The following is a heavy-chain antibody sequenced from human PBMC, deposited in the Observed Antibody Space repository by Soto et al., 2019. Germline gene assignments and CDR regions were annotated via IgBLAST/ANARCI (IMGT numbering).Heavy chain of an antibody. V-gene: IGHV5-51*01. D-gene: IGHD3-16*01. J-gene: IGHJ6*02. Sequence: PGESLKISCKGSGYSFTSYWIGWVRQMPGKGLEWMGIIYPGDSDTRYSPSFQGQVTISADKSISTAYLQWSSLKASDTAMYYCARVSGTFSRLVAYYYYGMDVWGQGTTVTVSS. CDR1: GYSFTSYW. CDR2: IYPGDSDT. CDR3: ARVSGTFSRLVAYYYYGMDV.